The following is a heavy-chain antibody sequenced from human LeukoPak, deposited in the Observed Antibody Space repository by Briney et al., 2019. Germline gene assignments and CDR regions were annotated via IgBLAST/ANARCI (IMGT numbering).Heavy chain of an antibody. CDR1: GFTFISYG. Sequence: GGSRRCSCAAFGFTFISYGMHWVRQAPGKGWEWVAVISYDGSNKYYADSVKGRFTISRDNSKNTLYLQMNSLRAEDTAVYYCAKGIAVALDYWGQGTLVTVSS. V-gene: IGHV3-30*18. CDR2: ISYDGSNK. CDR3: AKGIAVALDY. D-gene: IGHD6-19*01. J-gene: IGHJ4*02.